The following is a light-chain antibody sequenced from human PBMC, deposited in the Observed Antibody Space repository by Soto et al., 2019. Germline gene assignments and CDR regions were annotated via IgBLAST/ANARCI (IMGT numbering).Light chain of an antibody. Sequence: QSVLTQPASVSGSPGQSITISCTGTNSDIGGYNFVSWYQQYPGKAPKLMIYDVTNRPSGVSNRFSGSKSGNTASLTISGLQAEDEADYYCSSYAKIDSWVFGGGTKLTVL. V-gene: IGLV2-14*01. CDR3: SSYAKIDSWV. CDR1: NSDIGGYNF. J-gene: IGLJ3*02. CDR2: DVT.